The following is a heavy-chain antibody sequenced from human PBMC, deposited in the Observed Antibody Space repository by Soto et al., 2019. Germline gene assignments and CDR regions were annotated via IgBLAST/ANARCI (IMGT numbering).Heavy chain of an antibody. Sequence: SETLSLTCTVSGGSISSSSYYWGWIRQPPGKGLEWIGSIYYSGSTYYNPSLKSRVTISVDTSKNQFSLKLSSVTAADTAVYYCVRQAAGSIYYYYYYGMDVWGQGTTVTVSS. D-gene: IGHD6-13*01. CDR1: GGSISSSSYY. V-gene: IGHV4-39*01. J-gene: IGHJ6*02. CDR2: IYYSGST. CDR3: VRQAAGSIYYYYYYGMDV.